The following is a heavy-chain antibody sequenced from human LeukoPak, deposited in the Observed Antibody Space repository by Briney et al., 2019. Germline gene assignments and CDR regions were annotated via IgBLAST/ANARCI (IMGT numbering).Heavy chain of an antibody. CDR2: IYSGGST. CDR1: GFTVSSFY. CDR3: AARYNWNDGFDY. V-gene: IGHV3-66*01. J-gene: IGHJ4*02. D-gene: IGHD1-20*01. Sequence: GGSLRLSCAASGFTVSSFYMSWVRQAPGKGLEWVSIIYSGGSTFYTDSVKGRFTISRDNSKNTLYRQMNSLRGEDTAVYYCAARYNWNDGFDYWGQGTLVTVSS.